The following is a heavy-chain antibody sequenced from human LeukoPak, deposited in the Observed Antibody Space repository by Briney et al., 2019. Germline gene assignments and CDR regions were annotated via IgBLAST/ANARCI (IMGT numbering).Heavy chain of an antibody. CDR3: ARAIGVWFDP. CDR2: INPSSGRT. CDR1: GYIFTSYY. J-gene: IGHJ5*02. Sequence: ASVKVSCRASGYIFTSYYIHWVRQAPGQGLEWVGLINPSSGRTEYAQKFQGRVTMIRDMSTSTVYMGLSSLRSEDTAVYYCARAIGVWFDPWGQGTLVTVSS. D-gene: IGHD3-10*01. V-gene: IGHV1-46*01.